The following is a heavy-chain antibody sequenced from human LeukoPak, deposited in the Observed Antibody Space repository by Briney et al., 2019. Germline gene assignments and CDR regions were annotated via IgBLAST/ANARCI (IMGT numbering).Heavy chain of an antibody. J-gene: IGHJ4*02. V-gene: IGHV4-34*01. Sequence: SETLSLTCAVYGGSFSGYYWSWIRQPPGKGLEWIGEINHSGSTNYNPSLKSRVTISVDTSKNQFSLKLSSVTAADTAVYYCARGRQGGDFWSGYLNAFDYWGQGTLVTASS. D-gene: IGHD3-3*01. CDR2: INHSGST. CDR1: GGSFSGYY. CDR3: ARGRQGGDFWSGYLNAFDY.